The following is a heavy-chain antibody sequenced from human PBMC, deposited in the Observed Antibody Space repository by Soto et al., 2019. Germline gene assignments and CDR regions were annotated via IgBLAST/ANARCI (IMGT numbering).Heavy chain of an antibody. CDR2: IWNDGSNK. J-gene: IGHJ4*02. Sequence: QVQLVESGGGVVQPGRSLRLSCAASGFTFSSYGMHWVRQAPGKGLEWVAVIWNDGSNKYYADSVKGRFTISRDNSKNTLYLQMNSLRAEATAVYYSASVLTGYRDYWGQGTLVTVSS. D-gene: IGHD3-9*01. CDR3: ASVLTGYRDY. V-gene: IGHV3-33*01. CDR1: GFTFSSYG.